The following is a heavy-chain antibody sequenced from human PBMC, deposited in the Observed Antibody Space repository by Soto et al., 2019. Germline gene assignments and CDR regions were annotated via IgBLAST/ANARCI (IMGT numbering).Heavy chain of an antibody. D-gene: IGHD6-6*01. Sequence: SETLSLTCTVSGGSISSGDYYWSWIRQPPGKGLEWIGYIYYSGSTYYNPSLKSRVTISVDTSKNQFSLKLSSVTAADTAVYYCARGLYSSSSPSPVDYWGQGTLVTVSS. CDR3: ARGLYSSSSPSPVDY. CDR2: IYYSGST. J-gene: IGHJ4*02. V-gene: IGHV4-30-4*01. CDR1: GGSISSGDYY.